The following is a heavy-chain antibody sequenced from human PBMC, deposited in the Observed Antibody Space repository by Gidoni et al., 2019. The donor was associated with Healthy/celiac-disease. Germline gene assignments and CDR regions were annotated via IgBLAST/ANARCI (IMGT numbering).Heavy chain of an antibody. J-gene: IGHJ4*02. CDR2: IYYSGST. CDR1: GGSISSYY. CDR3: ASGSSLFDY. V-gene: IGHV4-59*01. Sequence: QLQLQESRPGLVKPSETLSLTCTVPGGSISSYYWSWIRQPPGKGLEWIGYIYYSGSTNYNPSLKSRVTISVDTSKNQFSLKLSSVTAADTAVYYCASGSSLFDYWGQGTLVTVSS. D-gene: IGHD6-13*01.